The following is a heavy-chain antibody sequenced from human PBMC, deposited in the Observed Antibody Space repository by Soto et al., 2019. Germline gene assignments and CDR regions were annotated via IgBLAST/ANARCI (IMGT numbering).Heavy chain of an antibody. Sequence: QVQLVQSGAEVKKPGSSVKVSCKASGGTFSSYTISWVRQAPGQGLEWMGRIIPILGIANYAQKFQVRVTITAHKPTSTDNMELGSVRSEDTAVYYCASAAGFTVTRYFDYWGQGTLVTVSS. CDR3: ASAAGFTVTRYFDY. V-gene: IGHV1-69*02. J-gene: IGHJ4*02. D-gene: IGHD4-17*01. CDR2: IIPILGIA. CDR1: GGTFSSYT.